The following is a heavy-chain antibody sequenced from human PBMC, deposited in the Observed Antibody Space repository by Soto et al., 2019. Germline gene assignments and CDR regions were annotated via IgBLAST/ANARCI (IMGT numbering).Heavy chain of an antibody. Sequence: PGGSLRLSCAASGFTFSSYGMHWVRQAPGKGLEWVAVISYDGSNKYYADSVKGRFTISRDNSKNTLYLQMNSLRAEDTAVYYCAKEEDFWSSYRYWGQGTLVTVSS. CDR3: AKEEDFWSSYRY. CDR1: GFTFSSYG. J-gene: IGHJ4*02. CDR2: ISYDGSNK. D-gene: IGHD3-3*01. V-gene: IGHV3-30*18.